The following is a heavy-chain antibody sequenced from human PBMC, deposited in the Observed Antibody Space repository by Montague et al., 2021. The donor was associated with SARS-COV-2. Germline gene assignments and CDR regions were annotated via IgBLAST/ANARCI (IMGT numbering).Heavy chain of an antibody. CDR2: ISSGGLSI. CDR1: GFPFSTYP. CDR3: ARRGKAITVPYFDY. D-gene: IGHD3-3*01. J-gene: IGHJ4*02. V-gene: IGHV3-11*01. Sequence: SLSLSASGFPFSTYPLSWVRQAPGKGLEWVSYISSGGLSIYYSDSVKGRFTISRDNANKTLFLQMNSLRAEDTAVYYCARRGKAITVPYFDYWGQGTPVAVSS.